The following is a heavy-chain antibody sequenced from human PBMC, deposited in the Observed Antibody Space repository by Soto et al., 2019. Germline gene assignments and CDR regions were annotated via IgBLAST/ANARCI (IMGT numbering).Heavy chain of an antibody. CDR1: GYTFTSYY. V-gene: IGHV1-46*01. Sequence: GASVKVSCKASGYTFTSYYMHWVRQAPGQGLEWMGIINPSGGSTSYAQKFQGRVTMTRDTSTSTVYMELSSLRSEDTAVYYCARDRARITMVRGVINMGYPDYWGQGTLVTVSS. CDR3: ARDRARITMVRGVINMGYPDY. CDR2: INPSGGST. D-gene: IGHD3-10*01. J-gene: IGHJ4*02.